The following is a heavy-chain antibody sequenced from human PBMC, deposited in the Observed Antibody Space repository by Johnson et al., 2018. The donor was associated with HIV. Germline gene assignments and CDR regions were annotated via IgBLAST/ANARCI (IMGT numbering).Heavy chain of an antibody. CDR2: ISYDGSNK. CDR1: GFTFSSYA. D-gene: IGHD3-10*01. V-gene: IGHV3-30-3*02. CDR3: TKSGSPGPDIDAFDI. Sequence: VQLVESGGGVVQPGRSLRLSCAASGFTFSSYAMHWVRQAPGKGLEWVAVISYDGSNKYYADSVKGRFTISRDNSNNTLYLQMNSLRAKDTAWYYCTKSGSPGPDIDAFDIWGQGTMVTVSS. J-gene: IGHJ3*02.